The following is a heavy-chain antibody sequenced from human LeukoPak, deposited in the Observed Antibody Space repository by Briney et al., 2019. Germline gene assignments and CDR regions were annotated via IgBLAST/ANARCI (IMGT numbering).Heavy chain of an antibody. CDR3: AKIPTSDAFDI. V-gene: IGHV3-30*18. J-gene: IGHJ3*02. CDR2: ISYDGSNK. Sequence: GGSLRLSCAASGFTFSSYSMNWVRQAPGKGLEWVAVISYDGSNKYYADSVKGRFTISRDNSKNTLYLQMNSLRAEDTAVYYCAKIPTSDAFDIWGQGTMVTVSS. CDR1: GFTFSSYS.